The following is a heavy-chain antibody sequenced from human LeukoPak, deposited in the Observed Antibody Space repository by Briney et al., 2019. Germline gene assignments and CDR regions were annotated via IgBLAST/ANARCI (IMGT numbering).Heavy chain of an antibody. CDR1: GYNFSDFG. V-gene: IGHV1-2*02. CDR2: INPNSGGT. J-gene: IGHJ4*02. D-gene: IGHD3-22*01. CDR3: ARDRISPTYYYDSSGYIFDY. Sequence: ASEKVSCKASGYNFSDFGVSWVRQAPGQGLEWMGWINPNSGGTNYAQKFQGRVAMTRDTSVSTAYMELSRLRSDDTAVYYCARDRISPTYYYDSSGYIFDYWGQGTLVTVSS.